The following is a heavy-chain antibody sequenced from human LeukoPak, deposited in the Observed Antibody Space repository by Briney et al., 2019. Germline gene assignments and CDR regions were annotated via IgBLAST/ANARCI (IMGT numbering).Heavy chain of an antibody. CDR2: IWYDGSNK. J-gene: IGHJ4*02. Sequence: GRSLGLSCAASGFTFSSYGMHWVRQAPGKGLEWVAVIWYDGSNKYYADSVKGRFTISRDNSKNTLYLQMNSLRAEDTAVYYCARDYCGGDCYSNDYWGQGTLVTVSS. V-gene: IGHV3-33*01. D-gene: IGHD2-21*02. CDR1: GFTFSSYG. CDR3: ARDYCGGDCYSNDY.